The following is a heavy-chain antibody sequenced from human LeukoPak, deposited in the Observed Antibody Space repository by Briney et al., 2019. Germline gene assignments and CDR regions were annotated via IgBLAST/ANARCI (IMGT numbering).Heavy chain of an antibody. D-gene: IGHD2-15*01. Sequence: PGGSLRLSCAASGSTFSSYEMNWVRQAPGKGLEWVSYISSSGSTIYYADSVKGRFTISRDNAKNSLYLQMNSLRAEDTAVYYCARDGPSRYCSGGSCAVDYWGQGTLVTVSS. J-gene: IGHJ4*02. CDR2: ISSSGSTI. CDR1: GSTFSSYE. V-gene: IGHV3-48*03. CDR3: ARDGPSRYCSGGSCAVDY.